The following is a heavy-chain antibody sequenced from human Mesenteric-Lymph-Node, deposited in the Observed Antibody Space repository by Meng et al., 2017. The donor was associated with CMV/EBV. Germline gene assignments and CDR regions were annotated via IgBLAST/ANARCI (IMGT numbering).Heavy chain of an antibody. D-gene: IGHD5-12*01. CDR1: GFTDSITH. CDR3: AVGHDSRKVAY. CDR2: ICSGETP. V-gene: IGHV3-53*01. Sequence: GGSLRLSCVVSGFTDSITHMSWVRQAQGRGLEWVSVICSGETPQYANFVKGRFTISRDSSKNTVYLEMNNPRAEDTALYYCAVGHDSRKVAYWGRGTLVTVSS. J-gene: IGHJ4*02.